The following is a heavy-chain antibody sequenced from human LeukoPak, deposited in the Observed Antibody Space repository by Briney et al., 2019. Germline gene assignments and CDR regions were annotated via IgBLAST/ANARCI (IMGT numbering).Heavy chain of an antibody. V-gene: IGHV1-69*13. Sequence: ASVKVSCKASGGTFSSYAISWVRQAPGQGLEWMGGIIPIFGTANYAQKFQGRVTITADGSTSTAYMELSSLRSEDTAVYYCAREWIGVVAATDPATYFDYWGQGTLVTVSS. CDR1: GGTFSSYA. J-gene: IGHJ4*02. D-gene: IGHD2-15*01. CDR2: IIPIFGTA. CDR3: AREWIGVVAATDPATYFDY.